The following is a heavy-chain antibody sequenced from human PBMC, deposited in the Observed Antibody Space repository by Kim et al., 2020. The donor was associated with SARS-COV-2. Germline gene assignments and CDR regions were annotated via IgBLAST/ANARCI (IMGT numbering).Heavy chain of an antibody. V-gene: IGHV4-59*01. CDR3: GRREMTGYYDH. D-gene: IGHD3-9*01. Sequence: SETLSLTCTVSGDSISGYYWSCIRRPPGKGLEWIGYVHYTGTTNYNPSLESRVTISVDTSKNQFSLKLSSVTSADTAVYYCGRREMTGYYDHWGQGTLVTVSS. J-gene: IGHJ4*02. CDR2: VHYTGTT. CDR1: GDSISGYY.